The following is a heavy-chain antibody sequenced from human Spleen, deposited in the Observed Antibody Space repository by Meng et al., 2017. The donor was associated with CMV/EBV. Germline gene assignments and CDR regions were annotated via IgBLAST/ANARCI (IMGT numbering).Heavy chain of an antibody. CDR3: ARASNFYYAMDL. CDR1: GFSFSAYA. V-gene: IGHV3-23*03. J-gene: IGHJ6*02. Sequence: GGSLRLSCAASGFSFSAYAMSWVRQAPGKGLEWVSVIYSRGRNTDYADSVKGRFTISRDNSKNTLYLQMNSLRSDDTAVYYCARASNFYYAMDLWGQGTTVTVSS. CDR2: IYSRGRNT.